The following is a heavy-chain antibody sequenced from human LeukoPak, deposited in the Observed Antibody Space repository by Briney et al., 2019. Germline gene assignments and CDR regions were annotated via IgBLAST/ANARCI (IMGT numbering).Heavy chain of an antibody. V-gene: IGHV3-15*01. CDR2: IKSKTDGGTT. D-gene: IGHD4/OR15-4a*01. CDR1: GFTFSSYA. Sequence: GGSLRLSCAASGFTFSSYAMSWVRQAPGKGLEWVGRIKSKTDGGTTDYAAPVKGRFTISRDDSKTTLYLQMNSLKTEDTAVYYCTTDYVRDYGGWGQGTLVTVSS. CDR3: TTDYVRDYGG. J-gene: IGHJ4*02.